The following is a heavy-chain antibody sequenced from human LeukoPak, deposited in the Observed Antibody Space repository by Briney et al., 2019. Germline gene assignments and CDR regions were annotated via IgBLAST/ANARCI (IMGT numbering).Heavy chain of an antibody. D-gene: IGHD4-17*01. CDR3: ATGDYIYYFDY. J-gene: IGHJ4*02. Sequence: SETLSLTCTVSGGSISSSSYYWGWIRQPPGKGLEWIGSIYYSGSTYYNPSLKSRVTISVDTSKNQFSLKLSSVTAADTAVYYCATGDYIYYFDYWGQGTLVAVSS. CDR2: IYYSGST. V-gene: IGHV4-39*01. CDR1: GGSISSSSYY.